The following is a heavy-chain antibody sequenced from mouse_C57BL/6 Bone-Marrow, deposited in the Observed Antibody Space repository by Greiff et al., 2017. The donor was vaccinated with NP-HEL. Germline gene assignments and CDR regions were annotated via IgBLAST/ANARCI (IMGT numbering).Heavy chain of an antibody. CDR1: GFNIKDDY. J-gene: IGHJ1*03. V-gene: IGHV14-4*01. Sequence: VQLQQSGAELVRPGASVKLSCTASGFNIKDDYMHWVKQRPEQGLEWIGWIDPENGNTEYASKFQGKATLTADTSSNTAYLQLSSLTSEDTAFYYCTTFYYGYDFWYFEVWCTGTTLTVSS. CDR2: IDPENGNT. CDR3: TTFYYGYDFWYFEV. D-gene: IGHD2-2*01.